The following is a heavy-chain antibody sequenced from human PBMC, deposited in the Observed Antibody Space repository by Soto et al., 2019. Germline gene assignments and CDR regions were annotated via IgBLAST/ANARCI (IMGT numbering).Heavy chain of an antibody. J-gene: IGHJ4*02. V-gene: IGHV3-7*01. D-gene: IGHD6-19*01. CDR1: GFTFSSYW. CDR2: IKQDGSEK. CDR3: ARHTKLSGYSSGWYYFDY. Sequence: GGSLRLSCAASGFTFSSYWMSWVRQAPGKGLEWVANIKQDGSEKYYVDSVKGRFTISRDNAKNSLYLQMNSLRAEDTAVYYCARHTKLSGYSSGWYYFDYWGQGTLVTVSS.